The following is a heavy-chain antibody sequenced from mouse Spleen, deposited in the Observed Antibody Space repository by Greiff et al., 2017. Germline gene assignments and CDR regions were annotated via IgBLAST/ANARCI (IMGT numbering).Heavy chain of an antibody. CDR2: IYPGDGDT. CDR3: AHYYEGYFDY. CDR1: GYAFSSSW. V-gene: IGHV1-82*01. D-gene: IGHD1-2*01. Sequence: VQLQQSGPELVKPGASVKISCKASGYAFSSSWMNWVKQRPGKGLEWIGRIYPGDGDTNYNGKFKGKATLTADKSSSTAYMQLSSLTSEDSAVYFCAHYYEGYFDYWGQGTTLTVSS. J-gene: IGHJ2*01.